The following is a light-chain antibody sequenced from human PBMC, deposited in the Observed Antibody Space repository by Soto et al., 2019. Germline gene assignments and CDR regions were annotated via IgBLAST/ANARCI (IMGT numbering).Light chain of an antibody. V-gene: IGLV1-44*01. Sequence: QSVLTQPPSASGTPGQRVTISCSGGSSNIESNSVSWYQQLPGTAPKLLIYTNDQRPSGVPDRFSASKSGTSASLAISGLQSEDEADYYCAAWDDSLSGWVFGGGTKVTVL. CDR1: SSNIESNS. CDR2: TND. CDR3: AAWDDSLSGWV. J-gene: IGLJ3*02.